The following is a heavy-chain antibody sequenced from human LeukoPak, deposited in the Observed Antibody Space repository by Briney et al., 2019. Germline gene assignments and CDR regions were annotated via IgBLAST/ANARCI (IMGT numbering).Heavy chain of an antibody. Sequence: PSETLSLTCTVSGGSISSYYWNWIRQPPGKGLEWIGYIYYSGSTNYNPSLKSRVTILVDTSKNQFSLKLSSVTAADTAVYYCARRVVANYWYFDLWGRGTLVTVSS. D-gene: IGHD5-12*01. CDR3: ARRVVANYWYFDL. CDR1: GGSISSYY. J-gene: IGHJ2*01. V-gene: IGHV4-59*08. CDR2: IYYSGST.